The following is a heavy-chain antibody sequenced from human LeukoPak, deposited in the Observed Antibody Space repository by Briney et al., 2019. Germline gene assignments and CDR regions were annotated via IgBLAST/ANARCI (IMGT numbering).Heavy chain of an antibody. V-gene: IGHV4-34*01. J-gene: IGHJ4*02. Sequence: SETLSLTCAVYGESFSRHYWSWIRQPPGKGLEWIGEINHSGSTNYNPTLKSRVTISVDTSKNQFSLKLSSVTAADTAVYYCARDEAYCGGDCYSGFDYWGQGTLVTVSS. D-gene: IGHD2-21*02. CDR3: ARDEAYCGGDCYSGFDY. CDR1: GESFSRHY. CDR2: INHSGST.